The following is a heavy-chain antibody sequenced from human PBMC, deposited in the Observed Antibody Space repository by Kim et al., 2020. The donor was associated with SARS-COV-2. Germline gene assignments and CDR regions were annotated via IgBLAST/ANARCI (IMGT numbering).Heavy chain of an antibody. CDR2: ISSSSSYI. CDR3: AREMTTPNYYYYGMDV. CDR1: GFTFSSYS. V-gene: IGHV3-21*01. Sequence: GGSLGLSCAASGFTFSSYSMNWVRQAPGKGLEWVSSISSSSSYIYYADSVKGRFTISRDNAKNSLYLQMNSLRAEDTAVYYCAREMTTPNYYYYGMDVWGQGTTVTVSS. D-gene: IGHD4-17*01. J-gene: IGHJ6*02.